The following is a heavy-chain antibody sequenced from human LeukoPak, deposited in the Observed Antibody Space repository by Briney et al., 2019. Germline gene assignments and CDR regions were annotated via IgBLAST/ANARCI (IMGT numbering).Heavy chain of an antibody. CDR2: ISSSGSTI. CDR3: ARDLPSGVARTAFDY. Sequence: KPGGSLRLSCAASGFTFSDYYMSWIRQAPGKGLEWVSYISSSGSTIYYADSVKGRLTISRDSAKNSLYLQMNSLRAEDTAVYYCARDLPSGVARTAFDYWGQGTLVTVSS. V-gene: IGHV3-11*04. D-gene: IGHD3-3*01. CDR1: GFTFSDYY. J-gene: IGHJ4*02.